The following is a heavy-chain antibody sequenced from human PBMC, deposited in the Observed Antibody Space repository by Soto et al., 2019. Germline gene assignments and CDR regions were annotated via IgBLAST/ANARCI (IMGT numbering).Heavy chain of an antibody. Sequence: GASVKVSCKASGYTFTNYGISWVRQAPGQGLEWMGWINVYNGNTKYAQKVQGRVTMTTDTSTSTAYMELRSLRSDDTAVYYCASDLVADLSVYYYYGMDVWGQGTTVTVSS. CDR3: ASDLVADLSVYYYYGMDV. V-gene: IGHV1-18*01. CDR1: GYTFTNYG. D-gene: IGHD2-15*01. J-gene: IGHJ6*02. CDR2: INVYNGNT.